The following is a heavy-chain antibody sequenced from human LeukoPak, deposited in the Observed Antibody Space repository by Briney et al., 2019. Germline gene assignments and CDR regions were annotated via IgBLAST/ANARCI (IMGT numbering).Heavy chain of an antibody. J-gene: IGHJ6*03. CDR2: FDPEDGET. CDR3: ATAQYSSGWYPDYYYMDV. D-gene: IGHD6-19*01. Sequence: ASVTVSCTVSGYTLTELSMHWVRQAPGKGLEWMGGFDPEDGETIYAQKFQGRVTMTEDTSIDTAYMELSSLRSEDTAVYYCATAQYSSGWYPDYYYMDVWGKGTTVTVSS. CDR1: GYTLTELS. V-gene: IGHV1-24*01.